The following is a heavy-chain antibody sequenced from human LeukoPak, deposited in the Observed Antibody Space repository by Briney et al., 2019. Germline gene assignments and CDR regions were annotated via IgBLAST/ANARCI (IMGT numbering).Heavy chain of an antibody. J-gene: IGHJ6*03. D-gene: IGHD3-10*01. CDR1: RFTFSSYW. Sequence: GGSLRLSCAASRFTFSSYWMTWVRQAPGKGLEWLANIKEDGSEEYYVDSVKGRFTISRDNAKNSLFLLMTSLRGEDTAVYYCAREIYMVRRAYYFYMDVWGKGTTVTVSS. CDR2: IKEDGSEE. V-gene: IGHV3-7*01. CDR3: AREIYMVRRAYYFYMDV.